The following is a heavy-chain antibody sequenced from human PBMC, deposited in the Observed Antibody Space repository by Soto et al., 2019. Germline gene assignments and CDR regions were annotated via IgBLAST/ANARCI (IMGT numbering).Heavy chain of an antibody. J-gene: IGHJ4*02. Sequence: GESLKISCNGSGYSFTTYWISWVRQMPWKGLEWMGIIYPGDSDTRYNPSFQGQVTFSADKSISTAYLQWSSLKASDSAMYYCARLADSIGPQDYWGQGTLVTVSS. CDR3: ARLADSIGPQDY. D-gene: IGHD3-22*01. CDR1: GYSFTTYW. V-gene: IGHV5-51*01. CDR2: IYPGDSDT.